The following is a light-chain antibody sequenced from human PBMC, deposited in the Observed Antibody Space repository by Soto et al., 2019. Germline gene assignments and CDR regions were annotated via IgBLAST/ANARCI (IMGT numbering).Light chain of an antibody. CDR3: QSYDSSLSGPV. CDR1: SSDVGGYDY. J-gene: IGLJ3*02. Sequence: QSVLTQPASVSGSPGQSITISCTGTSSDVGGYDYVSWYQQHPGKAPKLMIYDVSSRPSGVSNRFSGSKSGSTASLTISGLQAEDEADYYCQSYDSSLSGPVFGGGTKLTVL. CDR2: DVS. V-gene: IGLV2-14*03.